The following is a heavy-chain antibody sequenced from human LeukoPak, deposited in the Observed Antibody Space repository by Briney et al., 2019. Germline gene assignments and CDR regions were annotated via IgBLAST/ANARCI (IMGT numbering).Heavy chain of an antibody. V-gene: IGHV1-18*01. D-gene: IGHD3-10*01. Sequence: GASVKVSCKASGYTFTSYAMNWVRQAPGQGLEWMGWISGYNGNTHYEQKLQGRVTMTTDTSTSTAYMELRSLRSDDTAVYYCARDLYSRRMNYHGSGSYFAYWGQGTLVTVSS. CDR3: ARDLYSRRMNYHGSGSYFAY. J-gene: IGHJ4*02. CDR2: ISGYNGNT. CDR1: GYTFTSYA.